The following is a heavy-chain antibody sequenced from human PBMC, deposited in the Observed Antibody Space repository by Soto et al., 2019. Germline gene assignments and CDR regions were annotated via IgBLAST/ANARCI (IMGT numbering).Heavy chain of an antibody. CDR2: IIPIFGTV. V-gene: IGHV1-69*13. D-gene: IGHD3-3*01. J-gene: IGHJ4*02. CDR1: EGTFSSYG. Sequence: SVKVSCKASEGTFSSYGISWVRQAPGQGLEWMGVIIPIFGTVNYAQTFQGRVTIGAGEATSTTYMELTSLTSEDTAVYYCARVVITIFGVVTPLHFDLWGQGTLVTVSS. CDR3: ARVVITIFGVVTPLHFDL.